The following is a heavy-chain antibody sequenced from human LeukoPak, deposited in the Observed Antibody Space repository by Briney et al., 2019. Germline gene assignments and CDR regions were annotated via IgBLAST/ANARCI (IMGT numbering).Heavy chain of an antibody. CDR2: IYYSGST. CDR3: ARPALPQRGSIAAAGTWGY. CDR1: GGSISSSSYY. J-gene: IGHJ4*02. Sequence: SETLSLTCTVSGGSISSSSYYWGWIRQPPGKGLEWIGSIYYSGSTYYNPSLKSRVTISVDTSKNQFSLKLSSVTAADTAVYYCARPALPQRGSIAAAGTWGYWGQGTLVTVSS. D-gene: IGHD6-13*01. V-gene: IGHV4-39*01.